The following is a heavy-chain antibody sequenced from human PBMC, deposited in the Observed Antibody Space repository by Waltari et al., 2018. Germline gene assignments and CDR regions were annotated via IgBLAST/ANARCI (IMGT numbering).Heavy chain of an antibody. CDR3: ARSAGHMYHNH. CDR2: INPSGGST. Sequence: QVQLVQSGAEVKKPGASVKVSCKASGYTFTSYGISWVRQAPGQGLEWMGIINPSGGSTSYAQKFQGRVTMTRDTSTSTVYMELSSLRSEDTAVYYCARSAGHMYHNHWGQGTLVTVSS. D-gene: IGHD2-2*01. J-gene: IGHJ5*02. CDR1: GYTFTSYG. V-gene: IGHV1-46*01.